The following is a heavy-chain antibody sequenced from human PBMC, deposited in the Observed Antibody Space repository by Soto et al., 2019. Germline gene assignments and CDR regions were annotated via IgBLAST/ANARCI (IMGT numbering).Heavy chain of an antibody. D-gene: IGHD6-6*01. J-gene: IGHJ5*02. CDR3: ARDLGEYSSSSGFDP. Sequence: GGSLRLSCAASGFTFSSYSMNWVRQAPGKGLEWVSYISSSSSTIYYADSVKGRFTISRDNAKNSLYLQMNSLRAEDTAVYYCARDLGEYSSSSGFDPWGQGTLVTVSS. V-gene: IGHV3-48*01. CDR1: GFTFSSYS. CDR2: ISSSSSTI.